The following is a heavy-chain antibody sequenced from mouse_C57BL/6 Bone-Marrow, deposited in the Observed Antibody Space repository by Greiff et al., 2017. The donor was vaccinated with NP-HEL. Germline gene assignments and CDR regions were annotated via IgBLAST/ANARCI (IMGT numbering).Heavy chain of an antibody. Sequence: QVQLQQSGPELVKPGASVKISCKASGYAFSSSWMNWVKQRPGKGLEWIGRIYPGAGDTNYNGKFKGKATLTADKSSSTAYMQLSSLTSEDSAVYFCARVVYSNGGPYAKDYWGQGTSVTVSS. CDR3: ARVVYSNGGPYAKDY. CDR1: GYAFSSSW. J-gene: IGHJ4*01. CDR2: IYPGAGDT. V-gene: IGHV1-82*01. D-gene: IGHD2-5*01.